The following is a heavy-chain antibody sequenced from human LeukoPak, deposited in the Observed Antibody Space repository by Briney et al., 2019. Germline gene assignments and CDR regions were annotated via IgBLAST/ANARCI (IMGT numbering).Heavy chain of an antibody. CDR2: IYYSVST. D-gene: IGHD3-10*01. J-gene: IGHJ5*02. CDR3: ARGSPYYYGSGSSLNWFDP. CDR1: GGSISTGGYY. Sequence: SQTLSLTCTLSGGSISTGGYYWSSIRQHPRKGLEWIGCIYYSVSTYYNPSLKSRVSISVYTSKNPFSLKLCTVTPADTAVYYCARGSPYYYGSGSSLNWFDPWGQGTLVTVSS. V-gene: IGHV4-31*03.